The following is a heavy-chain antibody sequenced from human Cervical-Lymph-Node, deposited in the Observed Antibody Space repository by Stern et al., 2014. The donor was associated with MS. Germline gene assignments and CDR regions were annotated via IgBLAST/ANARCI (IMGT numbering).Heavy chain of an antibody. CDR3: ASSLVASGH. Sequence: VQLVESGAEVKKPGSSVKVSCKASGGTFRTHPITWVRQAPGQGLEWMGGIIPFLNTANYAQKFLGRITITADKSTGTTYMEISSLRSDDTAVYYCASSLVASGHWGQGTLVIVS. J-gene: IGHJ4*02. D-gene: IGHD2-8*02. CDR1: GGTFRTHP. V-gene: IGHV1-69*06. CDR2: IIPFLNTA.